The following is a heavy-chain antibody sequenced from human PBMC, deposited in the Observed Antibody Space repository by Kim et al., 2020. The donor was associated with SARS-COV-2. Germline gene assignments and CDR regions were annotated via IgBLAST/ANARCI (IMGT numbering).Heavy chain of an antibody. V-gene: IGHV4-59*13. J-gene: IGHJ4*02. CDR2: IYYSGST. Sequence: SETLSLTCTVSGGSISSYYWSWIRQPPGKGLEWIGYIYYSGSTNYNPSLKSRVTISVDTSKNQFSLKLSSVTAADTAVYYCARERVGATQRVFDYLGQGT. D-gene: IGHD1-26*01. CDR1: GGSISSYY. CDR3: ARERVGATQRVFDY.